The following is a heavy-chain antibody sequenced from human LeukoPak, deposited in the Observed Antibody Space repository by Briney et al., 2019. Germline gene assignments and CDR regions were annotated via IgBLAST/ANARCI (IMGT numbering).Heavy chain of an antibody. CDR2: INPNSGGT. CDR1: GYTFTGYY. V-gene: IGHV1-2*02. CDR3: ALLYDYVWGSYRRVDY. Sequence: ASVKVSCKASGYTFTGYYMHWVRQAPGQGLEWMGWINPNSGGTNYAQKFQGRVTMTRDTSISTAYMELSRLRSDDTAVYYCALLYDYVWGSYRRVDYWGQGTLVTVS. J-gene: IGHJ4*02. D-gene: IGHD3-16*02.